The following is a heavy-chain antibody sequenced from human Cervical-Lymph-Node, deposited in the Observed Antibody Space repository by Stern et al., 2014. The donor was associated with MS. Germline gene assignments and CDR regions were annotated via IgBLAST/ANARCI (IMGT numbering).Heavy chain of an antibody. D-gene: IGHD3-10*01. V-gene: IGHV3-30*14. J-gene: IGHJ4*02. CDR3: AREDYYGSGSPLDY. CDR2: ISSAGSNN. Sequence: QMQLVQSGGGVVQPGRSLRLSCAASGFTFSTYALHWVRQAPGKGLEWMAFISSAGSNNYYRDSVNGRFTISRDNYKDTLYLQMNSLRVDDTAVYYCAREDYYGSGSPLDYWGQGTLVTVSS. CDR1: GFTFSTYA.